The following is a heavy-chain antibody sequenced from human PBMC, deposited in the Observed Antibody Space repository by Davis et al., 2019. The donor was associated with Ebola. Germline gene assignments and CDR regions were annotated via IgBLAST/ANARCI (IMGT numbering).Heavy chain of an antibody. CDR2: ISGSGGST. V-gene: IGHV3-23*01. J-gene: IGHJ4*02. CDR1: GFTFSSYA. CDR3: AKARVDSGSNPIFDY. D-gene: IGHD1-26*01. Sequence: GESLKISCAASGFTFSSYAMSWVRQAPGKGLEWVSAISGSGGSTYYAESVKGRFTISRDNSKSTLYLQMNSLRGEDTAVYYCAKARVDSGSNPIFDYWGRGTLVTVSS.